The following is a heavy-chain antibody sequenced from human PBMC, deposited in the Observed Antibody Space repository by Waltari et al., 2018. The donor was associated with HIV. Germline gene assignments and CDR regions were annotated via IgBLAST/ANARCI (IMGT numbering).Heavy chain of an antibody. V-gene: IGHV4-39*02. CDR1: GGSISYHTYF. J-gene: IGHJ4*02. Sequence: QLQLQESGPGLVKPSETLSLSCTVSGGSISYHTYFWAWIRQPPGKGLEWIGTINYSGITYYMPSLKSRVTISVDTSRDQFSLSLSSVTVADTAVYYCARDLSGSKPGFDSWGQGTLVTVSS. CDR2: INYSGIT. D-gene: IGHD1-26*01. CDR3: ARDLSGSKPGFDS.